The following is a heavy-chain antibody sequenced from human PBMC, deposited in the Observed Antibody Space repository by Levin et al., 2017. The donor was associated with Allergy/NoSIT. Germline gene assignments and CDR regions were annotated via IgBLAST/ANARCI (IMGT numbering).Heavy chain of an antibody. CDR1: GGSISSSSYY. Sequence: SETLSLTCTVSGGSISSSSYYWGWIRQPPGKGLEWIGSIYYSGSTYYNPSLKSRVTISVDTSKNQFSLKLSSVTAADTAVYYCARHSPDVLTGYPRYYYYYMDVWGKGTTVTVSS. V-gene: IGHV4-39*01. CDR2: IYYSGST. J-gene: IGHJ6*03. CDR3: ARHSPDVLTGYPRYYYYYMDV. D-gene: IGHD3-9*01.